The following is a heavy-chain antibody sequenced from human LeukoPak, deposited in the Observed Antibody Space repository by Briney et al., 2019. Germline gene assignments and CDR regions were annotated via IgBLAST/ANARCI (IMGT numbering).Heavy chain of an antibody. D-gene: IGHD3-3*01. V-gene: IGHV3-7*01. CDR1: GFTFSNSW. Sequence: GGSLRLSCAVYGFTFSNSWMSWVRQAPGKGLEWVANIKQDGSEKYIVDSVKGRFTISRDNAKNSLYLQMNSLRAEDTAVYYCARDLAYNSRAPRTIWVYWGQGTLVTVSS. CDR3: ARDLAYNSRAPRTIWVY. CDR2: IKQDGSEK. J-gene: IGHJ4*02.